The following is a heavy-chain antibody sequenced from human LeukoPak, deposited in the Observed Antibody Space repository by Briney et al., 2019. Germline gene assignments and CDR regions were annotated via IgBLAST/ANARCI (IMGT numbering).Heavy chain of an antibody. CDR1: GGSFSSYY. D-gene: IGHD2-2*02. V-gene: IGHV4-34*01. J-gene: IGHJ4*02. CDR2: INHSGST. Sequence: PSETLSLTCAVYGGSFSSYYWSWIRQPPGKGLEWIGEINHSGSTNYNPSLKSRVTISVDTSKNQFSLKLSSVTAADTAVYYCARGRYCSSTSCYRGDYWGQGTLVTVSS. CDR3: ARGRYCSSTSCYRGDY.